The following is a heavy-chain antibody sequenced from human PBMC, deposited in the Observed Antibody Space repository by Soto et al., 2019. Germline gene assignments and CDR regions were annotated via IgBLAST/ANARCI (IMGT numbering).Heavy chain of an antibody. D-gene: IGHD1-26*01. CDR3: ARSGIVGALDY. CDR2: TYYRSKWFN. CDR1: GDSVSSNSAA. J-gene: IGHJ4*02. V-gene: IGHV6-1*01. Sequence: SQTLSLTCAISGDSVSSNSAAWSWLRQSPSRGLEWLGRTYYRSKWFNHYAVSMQGRITINPDTSKNQFSLQLNSMTPEDTAVYYCARSGIVGALDYWGQGTLVTVSS.